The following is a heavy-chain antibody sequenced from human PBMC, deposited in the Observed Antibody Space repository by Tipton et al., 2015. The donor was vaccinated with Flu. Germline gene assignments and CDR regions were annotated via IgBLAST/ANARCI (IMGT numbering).Heavy chain of an antibody. CDR1: GDSMDGGSSY. CDR3: ARQVPRATFDH. J-gene: IGHJ4*02. V-gene: IGHV4-39*01. CDR2: IYYSGGT. Sequence: TLSLTCSVSGDSMDGGSSYRGWVRQSPGGGLEWIGTIYYSGGTFYNPSLANRVTISVDTSKNQFSLKIDSMTAADTAVYYCARQVPRATFDHWGQGTQVTVSS.